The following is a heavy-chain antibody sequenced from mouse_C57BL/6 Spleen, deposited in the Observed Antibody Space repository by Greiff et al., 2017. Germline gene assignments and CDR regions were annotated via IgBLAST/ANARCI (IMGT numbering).Heavy chain of an antibody. Sequence: QVQLKQPGAELVKPGASVKLSCKASGYTFTSYWMHWVKQRPGQGLEWIGMIHPNSGSTNYNEKFKSKATLTVDKSSSTAYMQLSSLTSEDSAVYYCARDTTVVATWYFDYWGQGTTLTVSS. CDR3: ARDTTVVATWYFDY. V-gene: IGHV1-64*01. CDR1: GYTFTSYW. J-gene: IGHJ2*01. CDR2: IHPNSGST. D-gene: IGHD1-1*01.